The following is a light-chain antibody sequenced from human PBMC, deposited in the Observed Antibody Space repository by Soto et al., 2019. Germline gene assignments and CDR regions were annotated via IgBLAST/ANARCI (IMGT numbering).Light chain of an antibody. J-gene: IGKJ1*01. CDR3: QQYGTSPWT. CDR2: DTS. V-gene: IGKV3-20*01. Sequence: EIVLTQSPATLSLSPGERATLSCRASQTVTSIYLAWYQQKRGQAPRLLIYDTSSRATGIPDRFSGSGSGTDFTLTISRLETEDFAAYYCQQYGTSPWTFGQGTKVEIK. CDR1: QTVTSIY.